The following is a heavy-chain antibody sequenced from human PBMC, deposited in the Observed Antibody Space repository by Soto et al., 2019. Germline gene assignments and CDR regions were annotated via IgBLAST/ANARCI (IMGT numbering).Heavy chain of an antibody. D-gene: IGHD6-19*01. Sequence: SVEVSSKASGYAFTSSGLSSVRQAPGQGLEWMGWISAYNGNTNYAQKLQGRVTMTTDTSTSTAYMELRSLRSDDTAVYYCARGVYSSGWLFDYWGQGTLVTVSS. CDR1: GYAFTSSG. V-gene: IGHV1-18*01. J-gene: IGHJ4*02. CDR3: ARGVYSSGWLFDY. CDR2: ISAYNGNT.